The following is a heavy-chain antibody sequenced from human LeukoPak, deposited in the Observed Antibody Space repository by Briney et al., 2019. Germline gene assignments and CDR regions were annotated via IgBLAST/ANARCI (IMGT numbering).Heavy chain of an antibody. V-gene: IGHV3-23*01. D-gene: IGHD6-13*01. J-gene: IGHJ4*02. CDR1: GFTFSDYY. CDR3: AKEWRYSSSWYQYYFDY. Sequence: GGSLRLSCAASGFTFSDYYMSWIHQAPGKGLEWVSATSGSGDSTYYADSVKGRFTISRDNSKNTLYLQMNSLRAEDTAVYYCAKEWRYSSSWYQYYFDYWGQGTLATVSS. CDR2: TSGSGDST.